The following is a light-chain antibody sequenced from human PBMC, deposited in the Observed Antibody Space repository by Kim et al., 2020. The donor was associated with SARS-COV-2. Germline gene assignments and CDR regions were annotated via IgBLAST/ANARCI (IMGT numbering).Light chain of an antibody. CDR2: VAP. CDR1: QSVSSS. V-gene: IGKV3-11*01. Sequence: LSPGQRATRSGRARQSVSSSLPWYQRNPGRAPRCLILVAPTRAAGIPARLSGSGSGTDFTLTISSLEPENLAGYYCQQGGNWPLRFCGGTKVDIK. CDR3: QQGGNWPLR. J-gene: IGKJ4*01.